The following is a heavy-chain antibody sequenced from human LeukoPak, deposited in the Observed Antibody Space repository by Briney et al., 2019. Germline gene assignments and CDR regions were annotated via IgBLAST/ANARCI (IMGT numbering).Heavy chain of an antibody. D-gene: IGHD5-18*01. CDR3: ARDGGWGYSYGSYYYYMDV. Sequence: SQTLSLTCTVAGGSISSGSYYWSWIRQPAGKGLEWIERIYTSGSTNYNPSLKSRVTISADTSKNQFSLKLSSVTAADTAVYYCARDGGWGYSYGSYYYYMDVWGKGTTVTVSS. V-gene: IGHV4-61*02. J-gene: IGHJ6*03. CDR1: GGSISSGSYY. CDR2: IYTSGST.